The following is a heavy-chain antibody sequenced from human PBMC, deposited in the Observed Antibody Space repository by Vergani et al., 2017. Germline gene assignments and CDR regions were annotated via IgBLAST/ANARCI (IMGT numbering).Heavy chain of an antibody. CDR3: ARDRNVVVVAAGEEGLYNWFDP. V-gene: IGHV3-33*08. CDR2: IRYDGSNK. J-gene: IGHJ5*02. D-gene: IGHD2-15*01. CDR1: GFPFSDYG. Sequence: VQLVESGGGEVQPGRSLRLSCSAAGFPFSDYGVHWVRQAPGKGLEWVAFIRYDGSNKYYADSVKGRFTISRDNAKNSLYLQMNSLRAEDTAVYYCARDRNVVVVAAGEEGLYNWFDPWGQGTLVTVSS.